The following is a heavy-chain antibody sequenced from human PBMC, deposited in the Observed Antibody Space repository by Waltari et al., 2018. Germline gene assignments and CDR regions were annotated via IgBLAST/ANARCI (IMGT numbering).Heavy chain of an antibody. CDR3: AKDRKEEQLVDY. Sequence: EVQLLESGGGLVQPGGALRLSCAASGFTFSSYAMSWVRQAPGKGLEWVSAISGSGGSTYYADSVKGRFTISRDNSKNTLYLQMNSLRAEDTAVYYCAKDRKEEQLVDYWGQGTLVTVSS. CDR1: GFTFSSYA. J-gene: IGHJ4*02. D-gene: IGHD6-6*01. CDR2: ISGSGGST. V-gene: IGHV3-23*01.